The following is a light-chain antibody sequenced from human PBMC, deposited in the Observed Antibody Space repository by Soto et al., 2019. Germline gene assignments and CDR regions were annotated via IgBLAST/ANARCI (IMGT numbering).Light chain of an antibody. CDR2: GNN. J-gene: IGLJ2*01. Sequence: QSALTQPPSASGTPGQRVTISCSGSGSSIGTNTVNWYRQLPGTAPKLLIYGNNQRPSGVPDRFSGSKSGTSASLAIFGLQSEDEADYYCAAWDGSLNNVLFGGGTKVTVL. V-gene: IGLV1-44*01. CDR1: GSSIGTNT. CDR3: AAWDGSLNNVL.